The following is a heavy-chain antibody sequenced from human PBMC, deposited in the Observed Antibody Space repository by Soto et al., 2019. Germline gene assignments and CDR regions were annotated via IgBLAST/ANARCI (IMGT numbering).Heavy chain of an antibody. J-gene: IGHJ6*01. D-gene: IGHD2-8*01. CDR2: TSHDGSNK. Sequence: PGGSLRLSCAASGFTFSSYGMHWVRQAPGKGLEWVAVTSHDGSNKYYADSVKGRFTISRDNSKNTLYLQMNSLRAEDTAVYYCAKGKMGLYYYGMDVWGQGATVTVSS. V-gene: IGHV3-30*18. CDR3: AKGKMGLYYYGMDV. CDR1: GFTFSSYG.